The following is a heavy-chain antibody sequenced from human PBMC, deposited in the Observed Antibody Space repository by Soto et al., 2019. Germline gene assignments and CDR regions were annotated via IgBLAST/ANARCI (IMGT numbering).Heavy chain of an antibody. V-gene: IGHV3-23*01. Sequence: WGSLRLSCAASGFTFSSYAMSWVRQAPGKGLEWVSAISGSGGSTYYADSVKGRFTISRDNSKNTLYLQMNSLRAEDTAVYYCAKDVWDTRLHFDYWGQGTLVTVSS. CDR3: AKDVWDTRLHFDY. J-gene: IGHJ4*02. D-gene: IGHD3-16*01. CDR1: GFTFSSYA. CDR2: ISGSGGST.